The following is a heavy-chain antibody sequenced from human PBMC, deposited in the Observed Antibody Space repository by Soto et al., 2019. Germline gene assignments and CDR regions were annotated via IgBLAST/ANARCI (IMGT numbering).Heavy chain of an antibody. D-gene: IGHD3-3*01. Sequence: TSVKVACKASGYTFTSYGISWVGQAPGQELEWMGCISAYNGNTNYAQKLQGRVTMTTDTSTSTAFMELRRLRSDYTAVYCCARAPRFLEWLSDYCFDYCGQGTLVTVSS. V-gene: IGHV1-18*01. CDR2: ISAYNGNT. J-gene: IGHJ4*02. CDR3: ARAPRFLEWLSDYCFDY. CDR1: GYTFTSYG.